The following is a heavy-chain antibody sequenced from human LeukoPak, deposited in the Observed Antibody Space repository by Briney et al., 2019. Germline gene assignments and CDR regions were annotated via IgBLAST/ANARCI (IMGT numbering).Heavy chain of an antibody. D-gene: IGHD1-26*01. CDR1: GFTFSNAW. J-gene: IGHJ5*02. V-gene: IGHV3-15*01. Sequence: PGGSLRLSCAASGFTFSNAWMSWVRQAPGKGLEWVRRIKSKTDGGTTDYAAPVKGRFTISRDDSKNTLYLQMNSLKTEDTAVYYCTTPAGAANWFDPWGQGTLVTVSS. CDR2: IKSKTDGGTT. CDR3: TTPAGAANWFDP.